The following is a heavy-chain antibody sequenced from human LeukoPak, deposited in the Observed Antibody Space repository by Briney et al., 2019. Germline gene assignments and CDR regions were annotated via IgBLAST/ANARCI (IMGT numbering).Heavy chain of an antibody. J-gene: IGHJ4*02. CDR3: AKEEEPATAAY. CDR1: GFTFSSYA. Sequence: GGSLRLSCAASGFTFSSYAMSWVRQAPGKGLEWVSAISGSGGTTYYAGSVRGRFTISRDNSKNTLYLQMNSLRAEDTAVYYCAKEEEPATAAYWGQGTLVTVSS. D-gene: IGHD2-15*01. V-gene: IGHV3-23*01. CDR2: ISGSGGTT.